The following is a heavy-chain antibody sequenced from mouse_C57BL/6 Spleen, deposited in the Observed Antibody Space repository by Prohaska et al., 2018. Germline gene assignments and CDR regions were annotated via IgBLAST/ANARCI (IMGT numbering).Heavy chain of an antibody. CDR2: IRSKSNKYAK. D-gene: IGHD1-1*01. CDR3: VRQPITTVVDYAMDY. Sequence: EVQLVESGGGLVQPKGSLKLSCAASGFSFNTYAMNWIRQAPGKGLEWVARIRSKSNKYAKYYAESVKDRFTISRDDSESMLYLQMNNLKTEDTAMYYCVRQPITTVVDYAMDYWGQGTSVTVSS. CDR1: GFSFNTYA. J-gene: IGHJ4*01. V-gene: IGHV10-1*01.